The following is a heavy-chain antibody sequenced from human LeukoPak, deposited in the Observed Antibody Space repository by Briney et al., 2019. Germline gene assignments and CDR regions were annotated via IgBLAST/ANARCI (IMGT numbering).Heavy chain of an antibody. D-gene: IGHD3-22*01. CDR1: GFTFSSYG. CDR3: AKASPDYYDSSGYYADY. CDR2: ISYDGSNK. Sequence: GGSLRLSCAASGFTFSSYGMHWVRQAPGKGLEWVAVISYDGSNKYYADSVKGRFTISRDNSKNTLYLQMNSLRAEDTTVYYCAKASPDYYDSSGYYADYWGQGTLVTVSS. V-gene: IGHV3-30*18. J-gene: IGHJ4*02.